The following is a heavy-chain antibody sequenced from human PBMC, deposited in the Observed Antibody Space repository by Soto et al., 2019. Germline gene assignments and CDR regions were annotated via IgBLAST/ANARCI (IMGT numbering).Heavy chain of an antibody. CDR1: GGTFSSYA. CDR2: IIPIFGTA. D-gene: IGHD3-22*01. CDR3: AIAPLRKGVFYDSFKGDYGMDV. Sequence: QVQLVQSGAEVKKPGSSVKVSCKASGGTFSSYAISWVRQAPGQGLEWMGGIIPIFGTANYAQKFQGRVTITTDESTSTPYMELSSLRSEDTALYYCAIAPLRKGVFYDSFKGDYGMDVWGQGTTVTLSS. V-gene: IGHV1-69*01. J-gene: IGHJ6*02.